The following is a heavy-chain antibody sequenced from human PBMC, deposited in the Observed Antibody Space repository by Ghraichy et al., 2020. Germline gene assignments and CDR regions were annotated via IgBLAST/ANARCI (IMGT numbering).Heavy chain of an antibody. CDR1: GGTFSSYA. CDR2: IIPILGIA. D-gene: IGHD5-24*01. J-gene: IGHJ3*02. Sequence: SVKVSCKASGGTFSSYAISWVRQAPGQGLEWMGRIIPILGIANYAQKFQGRVTITADKSTSTAYMELSSLRSEDTAVYYCARVGAEMATYNYAFDIWGQETMVTVSS. V-gene: IGHV1-69*04. CDR3: ARVGAEMATYNYAFDI.